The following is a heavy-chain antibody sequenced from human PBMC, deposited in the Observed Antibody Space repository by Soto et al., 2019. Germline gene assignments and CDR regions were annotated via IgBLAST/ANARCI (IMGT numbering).Heavy chain of an antibody. D-gene: IGHD3-10*01. CDR2: IKPNSGGT. Sequence: ASVKVSCKASGYSFSGYYMNWVRQAPGQGLEWMGWIKPNSGGTDYAQKFQGRVTMTRDTSISTAYMELRGLRYDDTAVYYCARTRGVIPRVTYNWFDPWGQRTLVTVSS. J-gene: IGHJ5*02. CDR3: ARTRGVIPRVTYNWFDP. CDR1: GYSFSGYY. V-gene: IGHV1-2*02.